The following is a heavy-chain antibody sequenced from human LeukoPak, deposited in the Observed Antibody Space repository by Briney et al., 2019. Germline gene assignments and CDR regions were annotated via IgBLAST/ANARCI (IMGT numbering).Heavy chain of an antibody. CDR3: ARGYGIDV. Sequence: SETLSLTCTVSGGSISSYSWSWIRQPPGKALEWIGYIYYTGTTKYNPSLKSRATISLDTSKNQFSLKLTSVTAADTALFFCARGYGIDVWGQGTTVTVSS. CDR1: GGSISSYS. J-gene: IGHJ6*02. CDR2: IYYTGTT. V-gene: IGHV4-59*01.